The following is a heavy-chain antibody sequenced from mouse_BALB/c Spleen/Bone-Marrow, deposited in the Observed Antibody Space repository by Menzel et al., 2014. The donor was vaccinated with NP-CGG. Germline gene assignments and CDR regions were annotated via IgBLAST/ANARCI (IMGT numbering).Heavy chain of an antibody. CDR2: ISSGSSTI. CDR1: GITFSSFG. D-gene: IGHD1-1*01. V-gene: IGHV5-17*02. J-gene: IGHJ4*01. CDR3: ARDYGYAMDY. Sequence: EVKLEESGGGLVQPGGSRKLSCAASGITFSSFGMHWVRQAPGKGLEWVAYISSGSSTIYYADTVKGRFTISRDNPKNTLFLQMTSLRSEDTAMYYCARDYGYAMDYWGQGTSVTVSS.